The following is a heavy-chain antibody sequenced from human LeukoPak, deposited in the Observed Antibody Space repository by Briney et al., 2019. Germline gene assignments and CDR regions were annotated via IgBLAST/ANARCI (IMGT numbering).Heavy chain of an antibody. V-gene: IGHV1-46*01. CDR2: INPSGGST. CDR1: GYTFTSYY. J-gene: IGHJ6*03. CDR3: ARCPPYCSGGSCYSSDYMDV. Sequence: ASVKVSCKASGYTFTSYYMHWVRQAPGQGLEWMGIINPSGGSTSYAQKFQGRVTMTRDMSTSTVYMELSSLRSEDTAVYYCARCPPYCSGGSCYSSDYMDVWGKGTTVTVSS. D-gene: IGHD2-15*01.